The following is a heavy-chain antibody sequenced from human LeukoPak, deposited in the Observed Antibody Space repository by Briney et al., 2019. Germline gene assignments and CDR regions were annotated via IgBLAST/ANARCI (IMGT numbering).Heavy chain of an antibody. J-gene: IGHJ6*02. Sequence: GGSLRLSCAASGFTFSSYSMNWVRQAPGKGLEWVSYISSSSSTIYYADSVKGRFTISRDNAKNSLYLQMNSLRAEDTAVYYCAREEPYSDSSGYDYYGMDVWGQGTTVTVSS. CDR3: AREEPYSDSSGYDYYGMDV. CDR2: ISSSSSTI. D-gene: IGHD3-22*01. CDR1: GFTFSSYS. V-gene: IGHV3-48*04.